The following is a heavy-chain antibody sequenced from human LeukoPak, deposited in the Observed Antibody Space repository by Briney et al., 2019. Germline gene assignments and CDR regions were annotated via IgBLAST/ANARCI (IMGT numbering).Heavy chain of an antibody. CDR3: ARDLGSGCSYGLLEY. V-gene: IGHV3-21*01. D-gene: IGHD5-18*01. Sequence: PGGTLRLSCAASGFTFSSYGMSWVRQAPGKGLEWVGYISSSRSYIYYADSVKGRFTISRDNAKNSLYLQMNSLRAENTAVYYCARDLGSGCSYGLLEYLGQGTL. CDR2: ISSSRSYI. CDR1: GFTFSSYG. J-gene: IGHJ4*01.